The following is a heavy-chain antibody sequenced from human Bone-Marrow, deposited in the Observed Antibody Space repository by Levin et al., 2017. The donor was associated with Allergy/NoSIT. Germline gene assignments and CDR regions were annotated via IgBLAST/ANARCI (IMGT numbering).Heavy chain of an antibody. D-gene: IGHD2/OR15-2a*01. CDR2: ISSSGDL. CDR3: GRLPGSTSRFDL. V-gene: IGHV4-39*02. CDR1: GGSISSNTHN. Sequence: SQTLSLTCSVSGGSISSNTHNWGWLRQPPGKGLEWIGSISSSGDLYYNPSLKSRLTLSADSSEHHFSAELRSVTAADTAVYYCGRLPGSTSRFDLWGQGCLVTVSS. J-gene: IGHJ4*01.